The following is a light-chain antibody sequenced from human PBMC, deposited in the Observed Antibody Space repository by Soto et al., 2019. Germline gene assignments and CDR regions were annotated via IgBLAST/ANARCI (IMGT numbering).Light chain of an antibody. CDR1: SSDAGSYNL. CDR3: CSYAGSSTYNYV. V-gene: IGLV2-23*02. CDR2: EVS. Sequence: QSALTQPASVSGSPGQSITISCTGTSSDAGSYNLVSWYQQHPGKAPKLMIYEVSKRPSGVSNRFSGSKSGNTASLTISGPQAEDEADYYCCSYAGSSTYNYVFGTGTQLTVL. J-gene: IGLJ1*01.